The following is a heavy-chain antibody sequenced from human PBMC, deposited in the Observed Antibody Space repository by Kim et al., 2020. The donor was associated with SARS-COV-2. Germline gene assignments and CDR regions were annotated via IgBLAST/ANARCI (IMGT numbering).Heavy chain of an antibody. D-gene: IGHD2-15*01. CDR3: ARGGCSGGSCYPIVDY. CDR2: IYYSGST. J-gene: IGHJ4*02. V-gene: IGHV4-59*13. Sequence: SETLSLTCTVSGGSISSYYWRWIRQPPGKGLEWIGYIYYSGSTNYNPSLKSRVTISVDTSKNQFSLKLSSVTAADTAVYYCARGGCSGGSCYPIVDYWGQGTLVTVSS. CDR1: GGSISSYY.